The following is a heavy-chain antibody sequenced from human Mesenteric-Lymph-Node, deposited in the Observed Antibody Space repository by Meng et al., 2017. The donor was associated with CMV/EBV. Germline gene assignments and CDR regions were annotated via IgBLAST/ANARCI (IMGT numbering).Heavy chain of an antibody. J-gene: IGHJ4*02. CDR2: ISPNSGAT. Sequence: KASDYAFTDYLIHWVRQAPGQGLEWMGWISPNSGATNYAQKFQGRVTMTRDTSISTAYMELSSLRSDDTAVYYCARRVAVTWAYFDYWGQGTLVTVSS. D-gene: IGHD7-27*01. V-gene: IGHV1-2*02. CDR1: DYAFTDYL. CDR3: ARRVAVTWAYFDY.